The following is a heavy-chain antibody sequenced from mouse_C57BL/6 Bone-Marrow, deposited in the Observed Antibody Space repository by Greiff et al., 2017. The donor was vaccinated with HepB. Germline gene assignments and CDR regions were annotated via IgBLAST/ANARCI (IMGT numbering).Heavy chain of an antibody. D-gene: IGHD2-3*01. CDR3: ARPDGYYLSWFAY. V-gene: IGHV5-2*01. CDR2: INSDGGST. Sequence: EVKLMESGGGLVQPGESLKLSCEANEYEFPSHDMSWVRKTPEKRLELVAAINSDGGSTYYPDTMERRFIISRDNTKKTLYLQMSSLRSEDTALYYCARPDGYYLSWFAYWGQGTLVTVSA. J-gene: IGHJ3*01. CDR1: EYEFPSHD.